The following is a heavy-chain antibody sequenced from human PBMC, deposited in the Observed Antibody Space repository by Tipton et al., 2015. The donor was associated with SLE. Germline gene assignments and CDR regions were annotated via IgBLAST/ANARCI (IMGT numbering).Heavy chain of an antibody. V-gene: IGHV3-30*04. Sequence: SLRLSCAASGFTFSSYAMHWVRQAPGKGLEWVAVISYDGSNKYYADSVKGRFTISRDNSKNTLYLQMNGLRVDDTAVYFCARGNYPDYWGQGILVTVSS. CDR2: ISYDGSNK. CDR1: GFTFSSYA. CDR3: ARGNYPDY. J-gene: IGHJ4*02.